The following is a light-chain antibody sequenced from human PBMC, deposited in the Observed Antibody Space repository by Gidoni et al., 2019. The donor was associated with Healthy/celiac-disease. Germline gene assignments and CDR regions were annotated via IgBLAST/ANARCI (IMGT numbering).Light chain of an antibody. CDR2: DVS. CDR1: SSAVGGYNY. CDR3: SSYTSSSTLNWV. J-gene: IGLJ3*02. V-gene: IGLV2-14*01. Sequence: QSALTQPASVSGSPGQSITISCTGTSSAVGGYNYVSWYQQHPGNAPKLMIYDVSNRPSGVSNRFSGSKSGNTASLTISGLQAEDEADYYCSSYTSSSTLNWVFGGGTKLTVL.